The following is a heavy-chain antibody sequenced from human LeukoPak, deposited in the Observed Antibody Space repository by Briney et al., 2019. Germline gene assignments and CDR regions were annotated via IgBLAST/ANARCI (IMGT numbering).Heavy chain of an antibody. CDR2: INHSGST. CDR1: GGSFSGYY. V-gene: IGHV4-34*01. J-gene: IGHJ4*02. CDR3: ARVSVDTAKDY. D-gene: IGHD5-18*01. Sequence: PSXXXSLTCXVYGGSFSGYYWSWIRQPPGKGLEWTGEINHSGSTNYNPSLKSRVTISVDTSKNQFSLKLSSVTAADTAVYYCARVSVDTAKDYWGQGTLVTXXS.